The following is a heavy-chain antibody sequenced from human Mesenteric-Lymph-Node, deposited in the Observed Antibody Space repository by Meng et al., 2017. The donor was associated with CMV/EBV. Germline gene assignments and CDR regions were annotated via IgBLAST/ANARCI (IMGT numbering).Heavy chain of an antibody. J-gene: IGHJ4*02. CDR1: SGGYY. CDR3: ARAPLSEYCSSTSCYEGLDY. V-gene: IGHV4-31*02. Sequence: SGGYYLSWSRQHPGKGLEWIGYIYYSGSTYYNPSLKSRVTISVDTSKNQFSLKLSSVTAADTAVYYCARAPLSEYCSSTSCYEGLDYWGQGTLVTVSS. CDR2: IYYSGST. D-gene: IGHD2-2*01.